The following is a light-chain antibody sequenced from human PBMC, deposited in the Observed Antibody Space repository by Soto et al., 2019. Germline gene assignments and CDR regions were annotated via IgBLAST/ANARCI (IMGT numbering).Light chain of an antibody. CDR2: GTN. Sequence: QSALTQPPSASGTPGQRVTISCSGGWSNIGGYNYVYWFQQYPGTAPKVLVFGTNLRPSGVPDRFSASKSGTSGSLTISGLRFEDEADYYCAAWDDSLRVVLFGGGTKLTVL. V-gene: IGLV1-47*02. J-gene: IGLJ2*01. CDR1: WSNIGGYNY. CDR3: AAWDDSLRVVL.